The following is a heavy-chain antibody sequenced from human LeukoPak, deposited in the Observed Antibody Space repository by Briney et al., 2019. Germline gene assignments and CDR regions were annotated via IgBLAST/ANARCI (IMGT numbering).Heavy chain of an antibody. CDR2: IYSDGTT. V-gene: IGHV3-53*01. J-gene: IGHJ5*02. Sequence: GGSLRLSCSVSGFTVSSNYMTWVRQAPGKGLEWVSLIYSDGTTYYADSVKGRFTISRDNSKDTLYLQMNSLRADDTAVYYCARDWGGCSGGTCSGWFDPWGQGTLVTVSS. CDR3: ARDWGGCSGGTCSGWFDP. D-gene: IGHD2-15*01. CDR1: GFTVSSNY.